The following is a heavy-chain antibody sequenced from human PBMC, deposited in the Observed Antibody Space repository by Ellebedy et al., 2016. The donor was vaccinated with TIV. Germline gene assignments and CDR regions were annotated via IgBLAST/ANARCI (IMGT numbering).Heavy chain of an antibody. J-gene: IGHJ4*02. Sequence: GESLKISXAASGFTFSSYAMSWVRQAPRKGLEWVSAISGSGGSTYYADSVKGRFTISRDNSKNTLYLQMNSLRAEDTAVYYCAREGTTWDYFDYWGQGTLVTVSS. D-gene: IGHD1-1*01. CDR3: AREGTTWDYFDY. CDR1: GFTFSSYA. CDR2: ISGSGGST. V-gene: IGHV3-23*01.